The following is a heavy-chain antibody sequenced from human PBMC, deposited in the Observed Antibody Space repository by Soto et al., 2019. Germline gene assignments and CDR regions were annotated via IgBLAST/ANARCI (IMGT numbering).Heavy chain of an antibody. CDR2: IIPISGTT. CDR3: ARGGVPYSAWNYYFHGMDV. V-gene: IGHV1-69*13. Sequence: GTSVKVSWKASGGSFGTHAIIWVRQAPGHGLEWMGGIIPISGTTYYTQKFQGRVTITADEPTSTAFMELSSLKSDDTAVYYCARGGVPYSAWNYYFHGMDVWGQGTTVTVSS. J-gene: IGHJ6*02. CDR1: GGSFGTHA. D-gene: IGHD3-10*01.